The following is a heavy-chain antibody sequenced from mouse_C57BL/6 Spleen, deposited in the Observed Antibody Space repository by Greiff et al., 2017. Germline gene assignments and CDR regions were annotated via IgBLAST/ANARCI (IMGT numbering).Heavy chain of an antibody. J-gene: IGHJ1*03. V-gene: IGHV1-7*01. CDR1: GYTFTSYW. CDR2: INPSSGYT. Sequence: VQLQESGAELAKPGASVKLSCKASGYTFTSYWMPWVKQRPGQGLEWIGYINPSSGYTKYNQKFKDKATLTADNSSSTAYMQLSSLTYEDSAVYYCARSERYFDVWGTGTTVTVAS. CDR3: ARSERYFDV.